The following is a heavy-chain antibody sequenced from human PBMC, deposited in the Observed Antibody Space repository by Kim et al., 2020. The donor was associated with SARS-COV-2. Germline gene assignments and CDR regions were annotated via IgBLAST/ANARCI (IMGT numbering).Heavy chain of an antibody. CDR3: ARLRVYYFDY. Sequence: YNPSLKSRVTISVDTSKNQFSLKLSSVTAADTAVYYCARLRVYYFDYWGQGTLVTVSS. V-gene: IGHV4-39*01. J-gene: IGHJ4*02. D-gene: IGHD4-17*01.